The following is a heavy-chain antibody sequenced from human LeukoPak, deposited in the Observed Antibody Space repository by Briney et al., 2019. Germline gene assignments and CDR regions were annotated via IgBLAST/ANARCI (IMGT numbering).Heavy chain of an antibody. CDR3: ARALDYGDYPFDY. J-gene: IGHJ4*02. Sequence: PSETLSLTXAVSGYSISSGYYWGWFRQPPGKRLEWIGSIYHSGSTYYNPSLKSRVTISVDTSKNQFSLKLSSVTAADTAVYYCARALDYGDYPFDYWGQGTLVTVSS. CDR2: IYHSGST. V-gene: IGHV4-38-2*01. CDR1: GYSISSGYY. D-gene: IGHD4-17*01.